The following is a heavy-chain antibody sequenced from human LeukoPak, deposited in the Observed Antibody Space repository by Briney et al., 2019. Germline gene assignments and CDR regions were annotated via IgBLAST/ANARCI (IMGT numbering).Heavy chain of an antibody. CDR3: ARADSYEISRAYGMDV. J-gene: IGHJ6*02. CDR1: GYTFTSYG. CDR2: ISTYNGET. D-gene: IGHD3-9*01. V-gene: IGHV1-18*01. Sequence: ASVKVSCKASGYTFTSYGISWVRQAPGQGLEWMGWISTYNGETHFAQQLQGRVTMTADTSTSTADMELKTLRPDDTAVYYCARADSYEISRAYGMDVWGQGTTVTVSS.